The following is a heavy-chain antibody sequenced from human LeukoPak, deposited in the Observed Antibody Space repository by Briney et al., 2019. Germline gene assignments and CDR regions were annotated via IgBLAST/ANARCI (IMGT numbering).Heavy chain of an antibody. Sequence: GRSLILSCAASGFTFSSYAVQWVRQAPGKGLEWVAVISYDGSDKNYADSVKGRFTISRDNSKNTLYLQMNSLRADDTAVYYCARAVYRSGGYYFDYWGQGTLVIVSS. J-gene: IGHJ4*02. D-gene: IGHD6-19*01. CDR2: ISYDGSDK. CDR3: ARAVYRSGGYYFDY. CDR1: GFTFSSYA. V-gene: IGHV3-30*04.